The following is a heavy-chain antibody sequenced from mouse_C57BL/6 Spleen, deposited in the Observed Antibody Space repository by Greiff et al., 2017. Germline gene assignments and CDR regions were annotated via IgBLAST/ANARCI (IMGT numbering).Heavy chain of an antibody. CDR1: GFSINSDCY. V-gene: IGHV3-3*01. CDR2: TFYSGIT. Sequence: EVQGVESGPSLVRPSQTLSLTCTVTGFSINSDCYWIWIRQFPGNKLEYIGYTFYSGITYYNPSLESRTYITRDTSKNQFSLKLSSVTTEDTATYYCARAAYDSHWYFDVWGTGTTVTVSS. J-gene: IGHJ1*03. CDR3: ARAAYDSHWYFDV. D-gene: IGHD2-4*01.